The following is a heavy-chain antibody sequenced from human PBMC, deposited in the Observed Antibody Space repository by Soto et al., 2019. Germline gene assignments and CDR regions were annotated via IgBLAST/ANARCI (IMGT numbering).Heavy chain of an antibody. Sequence: SVKVSCKASGGTFSSYAISWVRQAPGQGLEWMGGIIPIFGTANYAQKFQGRVTITADESTSTAYMELSSLRSEDTAVYYCARDLNYYGSGSYYNDAFDIWGQGTMVTVSS. CDR2: IIPIFGTA. J-gene: IGHJ3*02. CDR3: ARDLNYYGSGSYYNDAFDI. V-gene: IGHV1-69*13. D-gene: IGHD3-10*01. CDR1: GGTFSSYA.